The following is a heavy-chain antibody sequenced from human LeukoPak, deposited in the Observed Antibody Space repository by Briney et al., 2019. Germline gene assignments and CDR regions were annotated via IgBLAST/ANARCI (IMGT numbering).Heavy chain of an antibody. CDR1: GFTFSSYD. Sequence: GGSLRLSCAASGFTFSSYDMHWVRQATGKGLEWVSGIGTAGDTYYLGSVKGRFTISRENAKNSLYLQMNSLRAGDTAVYYCASGVGAMIGHGMDVWGQGTTVTV. D-gene: IGHD1-26*01. V-gene: IGHV3-13*04. J-gene: IGHJ6*02. CDR3: ASGVGAMIGHGMDV. CDR2: IGTAGDT.